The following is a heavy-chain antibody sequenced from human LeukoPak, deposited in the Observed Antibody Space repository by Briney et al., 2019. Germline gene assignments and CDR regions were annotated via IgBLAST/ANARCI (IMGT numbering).Heavy chain of an antibody. D-gene: IGHD3-22*01. CDR3: ARARGDYYDSSDYSHDY. CDR1: GGSISSSSYY. CDR2: IYYSGST. V-gene: IGHV4-39*07. J-gene: IGHJ4*02. Sequence: SETLSLTCTVSGGSISSSSYYWGWIRQPPGKGLEWIGSIYYSGSTYYNPSLKSRVTISVDTSKNQFSLKLSSVTAADTAVYYCARARGDYYDSSDYSHDYWGQGTLVTVSS.